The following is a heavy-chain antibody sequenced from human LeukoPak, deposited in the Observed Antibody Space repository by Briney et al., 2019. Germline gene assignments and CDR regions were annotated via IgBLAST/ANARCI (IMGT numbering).Heavy chain of an antibody. J-gene: IGHJ4*02. CDR3: ARVPARIGPQRWVDY. CDR1: GYTFTSYG. Sequence: RASVKVSCKASGYTFTSYGISWVRQAPGQGLEWMGWISAYNGNTNYAQKLQGRVTMTTDTSTSTAYMELRSLRSDDTAVYYCARVPARIGPQRWVDYWGQGTLVTVSS. V-gene: IGHV1-18*01. CDR2: ISAYNGNT. D-gene: IGHD3/OR15-3a*01.